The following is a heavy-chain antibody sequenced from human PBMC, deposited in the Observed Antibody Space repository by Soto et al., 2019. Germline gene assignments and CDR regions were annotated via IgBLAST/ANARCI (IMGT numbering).Heavy chain of an antibody. CDR1: GFTFDSHG. CDR3: ATGEGTFDY. J-gene: IGHJ4*02. V-gene: IGHV3-33*01. Sequence: QVQLVESGGGVVQPGTSLRLSYVASGFTFDSHGIHWVRQAPGKGLEWVAIIWGDPSKTYYADCAKGRFTSSRDNSENTAYLEVHIVRADDTAVYYCATGEGTFDYWGQGALVTVSS. CDR2: IWGDPSKT.